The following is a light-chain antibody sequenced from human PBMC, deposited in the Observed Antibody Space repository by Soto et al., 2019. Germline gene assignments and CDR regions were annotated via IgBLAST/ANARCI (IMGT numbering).Light chain of an antibody. Sequence: DIQMTQSPSTLSASVGDRVTITCRASQSISSWLAWYQQKPGKAPKLLIYDASSLESGVPSRFSGSGSGTDFTLTISSLQAEDVAVYYCQQYLHTPRTFGQGTKV. CDR1: QSISSW. V-gene: IGKV1-5*01. CDR2: DAS. J-gene: IGKJ1*01. CDR3: QQYLHTPRT.